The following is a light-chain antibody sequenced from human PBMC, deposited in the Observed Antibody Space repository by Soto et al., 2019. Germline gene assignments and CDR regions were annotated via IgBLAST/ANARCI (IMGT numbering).Light chain of an antibody. Sequence: QSALTQPASVSGSPGQSITISCTGTSSDVGGYNYVSWYQQNPGKAPKLMIYDVSNWPSGVSNRFSGSKSGNTASLTISGLQAEDEADYYCSSYTSSSTLVVFGGGTKLTVL. CDR2: DVS. V-gene: IGLV2-14*01. CDR3: SSYTSSSTLVV. J-gene: IGLJ2*01. CDR1: SSDVGGYNY.